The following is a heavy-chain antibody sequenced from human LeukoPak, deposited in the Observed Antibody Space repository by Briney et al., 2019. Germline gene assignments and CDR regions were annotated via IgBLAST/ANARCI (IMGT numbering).Heavy chain of an antibody. D-gene: IGHD3-22*01. Sequence: GRSLRLSCAASGFTFSSYAMHWVRQAPGKGLEWVAVISFDGSNTFYADSVRGRLTISRDNSKNTLYLQINSLRAEDTAVYYCAKDKYYDSSGYPAGGFDPWGQGTLVTVSS. CDR1: GFTFSSYA. V-gene: IGHV3-30-3*01. J-gene: IGHJ5*02. CDR3: AKDKYYDSSGYPAGGFDP. CDR2: ISFDGSNT.